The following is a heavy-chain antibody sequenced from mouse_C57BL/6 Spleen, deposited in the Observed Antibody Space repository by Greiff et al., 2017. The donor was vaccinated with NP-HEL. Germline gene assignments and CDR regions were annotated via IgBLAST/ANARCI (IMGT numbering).Heavy chain of an antibody. J-gene: IGHJ4*01. CDR2: IDPENGDT. Sequence: VQLKESGAELVRPGASVKLSCTASGFNIKDDYMHWVKQRPEQGLEWIGWIDPENGDTEYASKFQGKATITADTSSNTAYLQLSSLTSEDTAVYYCTGGNYDAMDYWGQGTSVTVSS. V-gene: IGHV14-4*01. CDR3: TGGNYDAMDY. CDR1: GFNIKDDY. D-gene: IGHD2-1*01.